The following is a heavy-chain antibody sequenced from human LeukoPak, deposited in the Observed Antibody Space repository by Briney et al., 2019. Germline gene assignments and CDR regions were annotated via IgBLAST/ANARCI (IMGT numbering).Heavy chain of an antibody. CDR3: ARNYYDSKGVGDY. J-gene: IGHJ4*02. D-gene: IGHD3-22*01. CDR1: GGTFSNYA. CDR2: IIPIFATA. V-gene: IGHV1-69*01. Sequence: SVKVSCKASGGTFSNYAISWVRQAPGQGLEWMGGIIPIFATANYAQKFQGRVTITADESTSTAYMEMSSLRSEDTAVYYCARNYYDSKGVGDYWGQGTLVTVSS.